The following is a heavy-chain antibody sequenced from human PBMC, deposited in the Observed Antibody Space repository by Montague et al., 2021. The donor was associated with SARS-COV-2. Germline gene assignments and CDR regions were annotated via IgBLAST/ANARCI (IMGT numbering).Heavy chain of an antibody. CDR2: IHHGGST. CDR1: GGSFSTYS. CDR3: ARLGDGVVPSPILGVGPYYSYYYMDV. J-gene: IGHJ6*03. D-gene: IGHD3-10*01. Sequence: CAVHGGSFSTYSWNWIRQPPGKGLEWIGEIHHGGSTNYNPSLKSRDTISADTSKNQFSLKLTSVAAADTAVYYCARLGDGVVPSPILGVGPYYSYYYMDVWGKGTTVTVSS. V-gene: IGHV4-34*01.